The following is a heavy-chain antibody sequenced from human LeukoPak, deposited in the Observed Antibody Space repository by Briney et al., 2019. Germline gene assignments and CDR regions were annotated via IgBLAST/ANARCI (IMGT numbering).Heavy chain of an antibody. CDR2: MNPNSGNT. CDR1: GYTFTSYD. V-gene: IGHV1-8*01. J-gene: IGHJ4*02. D-gene: IGHD5-18*01. CDR3: ARGRIGGYSYGYDLDY. Sequence: ASVKVSCKASGYTFTSYDINWVRQASGQGREWMGWMNPNSGNTGYAQKFQGRVTITRNTSIKTSYMELSSLRSEDTAVYYCARGRIGGYSYGYDLDYWGQGTLVTVSS.